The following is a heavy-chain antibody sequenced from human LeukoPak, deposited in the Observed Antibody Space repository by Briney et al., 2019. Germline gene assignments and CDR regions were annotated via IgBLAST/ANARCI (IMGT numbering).Heavy chain of an antibody. J-gene: IGHJ3*02. CDR2: INPSGGST. V-gene: IGHV1-46*01. Sequence: GASVKVSCKASGYTFTSYYMHWVRQAPRQGLEWMGIINPSGGSTSYAQKFQGRVTVTRDMSTSTVYMELSSLRSEDTAVYYCASHTSIVGATLAFDIWGQGTMVTVSS. D-gene: IGHD1-26*01. CDR3: ASHTSIVGATLAFDI. CDR1: GYTFTSYY.